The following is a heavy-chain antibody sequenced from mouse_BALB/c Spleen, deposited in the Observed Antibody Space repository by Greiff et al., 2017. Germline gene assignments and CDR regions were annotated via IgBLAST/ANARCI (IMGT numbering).Heavy chain of an antibody. CDR1: GFSLTGYG. CDR3: AREMKITTAPYYAMDY. D-gene: IGHD1-2*01. CDR2: IWGDGST. V-gene: IGHV2-6-7*01. J-gene: IGHJ4*01. Sequence: VQLQQSGPGLVAPSQSLSITCTVSGFSLTGYGVNWVRQPPGKGLEWLGMIWGDGSTDYNSALKSRLSISKDNSKSQVFLKMNSLQTDDTARYYCAREMKITTAPYYAMDYWGQGTSVTVSS.